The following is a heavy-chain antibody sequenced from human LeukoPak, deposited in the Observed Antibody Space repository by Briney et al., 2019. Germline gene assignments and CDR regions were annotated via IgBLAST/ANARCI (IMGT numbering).Heavy chain of an antibody. Sequence: GGSLRLSCEGSAFIFSGHWMNWVRQTPGKGLEWVASIKEDGSERQYVDSVKGRFSISRDNTKGSLFLQLNSLRAEDTAVYYCAKDAYGKPYYDFWSGYPPPSFDYWGQGTLVTVSS. CDR1: AFIFSGHW. D-gene: IGHD3-3*01. CDR2: IKEDGSER. CDR3: AKDAYGKPYYDFWSGYPPPSFDY. V-gene: IGHV3-7*03. J-gene: IGHJ4*02.